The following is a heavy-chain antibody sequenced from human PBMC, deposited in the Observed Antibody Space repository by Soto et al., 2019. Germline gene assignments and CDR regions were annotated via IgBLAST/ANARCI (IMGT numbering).Heavy chain of an antibody. D-gene: IGHD3-10*01. J-gene: IGHJ4*02. CDR1: GGIFSNFA. Sequence: QVQLVQSGAEVKKPGSSVRVSCKASGGIFSNFALSWVRQAPGLGLEWMGSIIPLLNTSNYAQKVQGRITSIADEATNTAYMHLRSLRSQDTAVYFCGRGCDDYGTGGCHAYWGQGHLVPVSP. CDR3: GRGCDDYGTGGCHAY. CDR2: IIPLLNTS. V-gene: IGHV1-69*01.